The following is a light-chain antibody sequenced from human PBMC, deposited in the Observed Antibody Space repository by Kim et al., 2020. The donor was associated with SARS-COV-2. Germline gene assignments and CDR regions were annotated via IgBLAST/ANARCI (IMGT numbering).Light chain of an antibody. Sequence: QSALTQPAYVSGSPGQSITISCTGTSSDVGGYNYVTWYQQHPGKAPKLMIYDVSNRHSGVSNRFSGSKSGNTASLTISGLQAEDEAVYYCSSYTSSNTLVFGGGTQLTVL. V-gene: IGLV2-14*03. CDR1: SSDVGGYNY. CDR2: DVS. J-gene: IGLJ2*01. CDR3: SSYTSSNTLV.